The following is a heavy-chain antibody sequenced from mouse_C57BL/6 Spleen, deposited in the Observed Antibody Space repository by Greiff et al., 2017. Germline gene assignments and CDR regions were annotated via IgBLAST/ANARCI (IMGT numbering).Heavy chain of an antibody. CDR2: ISSGGSYT. CDR1: GFTFSSYG. CDR3: ARHAVTTNFDY. J-gene: IGHJ2*01. V-gene: IGHV5-6*02. Sequence: DVKLVESGGDLVKPGGSLKLSCAASGFTFSSYGMSWVRQTPDKRLEWVATISSGGSYTYYPDSVKGRFTISRDNAKNTLYLQMSSLKSEDTAMYYCARHAVTTNFDYWGQGTTLTVSS. D-gene: IGHD2-2*01.